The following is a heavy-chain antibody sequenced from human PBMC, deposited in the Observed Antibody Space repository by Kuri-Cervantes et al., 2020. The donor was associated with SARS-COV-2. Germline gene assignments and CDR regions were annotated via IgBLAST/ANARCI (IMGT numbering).Heavy chain of an antibody. Sequence: LTCAASGFTFSRYAMSWVRQAPGKGLEWVSAISGSGGSTYYADSVKGRFTISRDNSKNTLYLQMNSLRAEDTAVYYCEKLFPAARDYYFDYWGQGTLVTVSS. CDR3: EKLFPAARDYYFDY. D-gene: IGHD2-2*01. CDR1: GFTFSRYA. V-gene: IGHV3-23*01. CDR2: ISGSGGST. J-gene: IGHJ4*02.